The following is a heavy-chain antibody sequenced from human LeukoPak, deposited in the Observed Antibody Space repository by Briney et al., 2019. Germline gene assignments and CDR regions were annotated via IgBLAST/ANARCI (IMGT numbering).Heavy chain of an antibody. V-gene: IGHV3-21*01. J-gene: IGHJ1*01. Sequence: GGSLRLSCAASGFTFSDYTMNWVRQAPGKGLEYVSSISGSSRHIYYADSVKGRLTISRDNTKSSLYLQMNSLRVEDMAVYYCARGYCGGDCYGDCGQGTLVTVSS. CDR2: ISGSSRHI. CDR3: ARGYCGGDCYGD. CDR1: GFTFSDYT. D-gene: IGHD2-21*02.